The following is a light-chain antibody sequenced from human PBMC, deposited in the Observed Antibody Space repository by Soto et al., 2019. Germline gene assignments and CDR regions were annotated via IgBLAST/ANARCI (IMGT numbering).Light chain of an antibody. J-gene: IGKJ1*01. CDR1: QSVRRY. CDR2: DAS. CDR3: QQRSNWPVT. Sequence: EIVLTQSPATLSLSPGERATLSCRASQSVRRYLAWYQQRPGQTPRLLIYDASNRATDIPARFSGSGSGTDFTLTISRLEPEDFAVYYCQQRSNWPVTFGQWTRVEIK. V-gene: IGKV3-11*01.